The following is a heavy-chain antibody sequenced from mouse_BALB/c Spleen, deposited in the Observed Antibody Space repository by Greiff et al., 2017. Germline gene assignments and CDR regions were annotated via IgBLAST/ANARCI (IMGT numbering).Heavy chain of an antibody. CDR1: GYSFTSYY. V-gene: IGHV1S135*01. CDR3: ARDEVFAY. J-gene: IGHJ3*01. Sequence: EVQLQQSGPELMKPGASVKISCKASGYSFTSYYMHWVKQSHGKSLEWIGYIDPFNGGTSYNQKFKGKATLTVDKSSSTAYMHLSSLTSEDSAVYYCARDEVFAYWGQGTLVTVSA. CDR2: IDPFNGGT.